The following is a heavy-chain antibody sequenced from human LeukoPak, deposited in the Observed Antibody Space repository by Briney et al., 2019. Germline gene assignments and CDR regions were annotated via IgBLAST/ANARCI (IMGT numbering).Heavy chain of an antibody. D-gene: IGHD3-10*01. CDR2: IDYSGYT. V-gene: IGHV4-59*13. CDR1: GGSISSYY. Sequence: SETLSLTCTVSGGSISSYYWSWIRQPPGKGLEWIGYIDYSGYTNYNPSLKSRVTISVDTPKNQFSLKLTSVTAADTAVYFCARGGYYGSGNDFRFDPWGQGTLVTASS. J-gene: IGHJ5*02. CDR3: ARGGYYGSGNDFRFDP.